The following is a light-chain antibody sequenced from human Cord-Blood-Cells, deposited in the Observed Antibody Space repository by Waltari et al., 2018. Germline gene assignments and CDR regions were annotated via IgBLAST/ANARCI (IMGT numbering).Light chain of an antibody. CDR1: SSVVGGYNY. V-gene: IGLV2-11*01. CDR2: DVS. Sequence: QSALTQPRSVSGSPGQSVTISCTGTSSVVGGYNYVSWYQQHPGKAPKLMIYDVSKRPSGVPDRFSGSKSGNTDSLTISGLQAEDEADYSCCAYAGSYTYVFGTGTKVTVL. J-gene: IGLJ1*01. CDR3: CAYAGSYTYV.